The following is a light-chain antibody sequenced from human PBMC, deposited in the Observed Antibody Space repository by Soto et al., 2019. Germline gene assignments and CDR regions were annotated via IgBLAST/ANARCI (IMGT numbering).Light chain of an antibody. J-gene: IGLJ1*01. CDR3: CSYAGSYSLYV. CDR2: DVS. Sequence: QSVLTQPRSVSGSPGQSVTISCTGTSSDAGGYNYVSWYQQHPGKAPKLIIYDVSERPSGVPDRFSGSKSGNTASLTISGLQAEDEADYYCCSYAGSYSLYVFGTGTKLTVL. V-gene: IGLV2-11*01. CDR1: SSDAGGYNY.